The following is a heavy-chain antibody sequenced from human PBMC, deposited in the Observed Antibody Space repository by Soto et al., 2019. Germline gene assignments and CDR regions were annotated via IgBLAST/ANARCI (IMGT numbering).Heavy chain of an antibody. CDR3: VKDDQRRGVYPGGPEY. Sequence: QVQLVESGGGVVQPGRSLRLSCAASGFTFSSYGMHWVRQAPGKELEWVAVISCDGSTKYYADSVKGRFTISRDNSKNTQYLQMNNLRAEDTAVYYCVKDDQRRGVYPGGPEYWGQGTLVTVSS. CDR1: GFTFSSYG. D-gene: IGHD3-16*01. V-gene: IGHV3-30*18. CDR2: ISCDGSTK. J-gene: IGHJ4*02.